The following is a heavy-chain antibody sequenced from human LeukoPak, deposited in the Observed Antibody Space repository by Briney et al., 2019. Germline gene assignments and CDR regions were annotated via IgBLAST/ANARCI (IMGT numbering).Heavy chain of an antibody. D-gene: IGHD3-22*01. CDR1: GYTFTSYG. CDR3: ARARPYYYDSSGQRGHDAFDI. J-gene: IGHJ3*02. Sequence: ASVKVSCKASGYTFTSYGISWVRQAPGQGLEWMGWISAYNGNTNYAQKLQGRVTMTTDTSTSTAYMELRSLRSDDTAVYYCARARPYYYDSSGQRGHDAFDIWGQGTMVTVSS. CDR2: ISAYNGNT. V-gene: IGHV1-18*01.